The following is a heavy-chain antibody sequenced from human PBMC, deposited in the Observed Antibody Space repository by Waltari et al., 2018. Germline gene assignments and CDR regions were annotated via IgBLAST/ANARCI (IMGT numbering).Heavy chain of an antibody. D-gene: IGHD6-19*01. CDR2: INPRGGRT. CDR1: GYTFTSYY. CDR3: ARVAGRYYYYGMDV. V-gene: IGHV1-46*04. J-gene: IGHJ6*02. Sequence: QVQLVQSGAEVKKPGASVTVSCKASGYTFTSYYMRWVRQAPGHWLEWRGIINPRGGRTSYAKKGQGRVTRTRDTATSTVYMELSSLRAEDTAVYYCARVAGRYYYYGMDVWGQGTKVTVSS.